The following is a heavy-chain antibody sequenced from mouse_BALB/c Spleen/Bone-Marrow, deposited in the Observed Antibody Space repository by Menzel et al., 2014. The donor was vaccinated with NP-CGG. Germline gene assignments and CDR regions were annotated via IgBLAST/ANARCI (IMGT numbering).Heavy chain of an antibody. CDR1: GFTFNNYG. D-gene: IGHD2-4*01. CDR2: ISGGGSYT. V-gene: IGHV5-9-2*01. J-gene: IGHJ3*01. CDR3: ARHAYYDQTEVSFVY. Sequence: EVKVVESGGGLVKSGGSLKLSCAASGFTFNNYGMSWVRQTPEKRLEWVATISGGGSYTFYPDSVKGRFTISRDNAKNDLYLQLSSLRSEDTALYYCARHAYYDQTEVSFVYWGQGTLATVSA.